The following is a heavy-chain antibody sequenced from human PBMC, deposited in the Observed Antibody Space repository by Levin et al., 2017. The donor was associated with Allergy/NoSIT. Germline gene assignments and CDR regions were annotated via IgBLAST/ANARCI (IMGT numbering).Heavy chain of an antibody. V-gene: IGHV3-7*01. CDR3: ARDRSYYDSSGHTIWGY. CDR1: GFTFSSYW. Sequence: PGGSLRLSCAASGFTFSSYWMSWVRQAPGKGLEWVANINQDGSEKYYVDSVKGRFTMSRDNAKDSLYLQMNSLRAEDTAVYYCARDRSYYDSSGHTIWGYWGQGTLVTVSS. CDR2: INQDGSEK. D-gene: IGHD3-22*01. J-gene: IGHJ4*02.